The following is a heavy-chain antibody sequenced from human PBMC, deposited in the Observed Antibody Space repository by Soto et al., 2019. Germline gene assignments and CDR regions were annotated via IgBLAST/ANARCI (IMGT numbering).Heavy chain of an antibody. CDR2: ISDSGIST. CDR3: AKVPFVGWEVRESDY. V-gene: IGHV3-23*01. J-gene: IGHJ4*02. D-gene: IGHD1-26*01. CDR1: GFTFSDYA. Sequence: EVQLLESGGDLVQPGGSLRLSCAASGFTFSDYAMTWVRQAPGKGLEWSSTISDSGISTYYADSVKGRFTISRDNSKNTLYLKMNSLRDEDTALYYCAKVPFVGWEVRESDYWGQGTLVTVSS.